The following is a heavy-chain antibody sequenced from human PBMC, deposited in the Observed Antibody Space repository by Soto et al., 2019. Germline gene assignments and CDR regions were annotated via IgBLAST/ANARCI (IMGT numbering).Heavy chain of an antibody. D-gene: IGHD2-15*01. J-gene: IGHJ4*02. CDR1: GGSISSGDYY. CDR3: ARVQRDSAFGHFDY. V-gene: IGHV4-30-4*01. Sequence: PSETLSLTCTVSGGSISSGDYYWSWIRQPPGKGLEWIGYIYYSGSTYYNPSLKSRTTLSLDTSKNQFSLRLNSVTAADTAVYYCARVQRDSAFGHFDYWGQGTLVTVSS. CDR2: IYYSGST.